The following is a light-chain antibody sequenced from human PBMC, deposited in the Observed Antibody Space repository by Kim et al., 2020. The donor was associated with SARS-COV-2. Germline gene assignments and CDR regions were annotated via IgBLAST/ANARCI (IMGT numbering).Light chain of an antibody. J-gene: IGKJ1*01. CDR1: QGINNY. CDR3: QKYDRDPET. CDR2: AAS. Sequence: DIKMTQSPSSLSASIGDRITITCRASQGINNYLAWYHQKPGKPPRLLIYAASTLQPGVPSRFSGSGSGTDFTLTINNLQPEDGGTFYCQKYDRDPETFGPGTKVDIK. V-gene: IGKV1-27*01.